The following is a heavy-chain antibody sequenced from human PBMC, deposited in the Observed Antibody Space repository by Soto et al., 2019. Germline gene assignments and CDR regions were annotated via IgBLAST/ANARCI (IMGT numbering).Heavy chain of an antibody. CDR1: GGTFSSYA. CDR2: IIPIFGTA. J-gene: IGHJ5*02. Sequence: ASVKVSCKASGGTFSSYAISWVRQAPGQGLEWMGGIIPIFGTANYAQKFQGRVTITADESTSTAYMELSSLRSEDTAVYYCASDRGTNGSGSYDWFDPWGQGTLVTVSS. V-gene: IGHV1-69*13. D-gene: IGHD3-10*01. CDR3: ASDRGTNGSGSYDWFDP.